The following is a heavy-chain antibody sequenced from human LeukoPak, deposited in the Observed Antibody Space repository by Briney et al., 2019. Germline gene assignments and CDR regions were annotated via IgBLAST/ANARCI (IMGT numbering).Heavy chain of an antibody. CDR1: GFTFSSYS. Sequence: TGGSLRLSCAASGFTFSSYSMNWVRQAPGKGREWGSSISSSSSYIYYADSVKGRFTISRDNAKNSLYLQMNSLRAKATAVYYCARVRSSGYYRMDYWGQGTLVTVSS. CDR2: ISSSSSYI. J-gene: IGHJ4*02. V-gene: IGHV3-21*01. D-gene: IGHD3-22*01. CDR3: ARVRSSGYYRMDY.